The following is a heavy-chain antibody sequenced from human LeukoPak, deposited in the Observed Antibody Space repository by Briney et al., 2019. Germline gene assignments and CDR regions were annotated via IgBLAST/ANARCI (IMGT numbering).Heavy chain of an antibody. CDR3: ARDLHRSGPSDY. V-gene: IGHV3-66*01. Sequence: QPGGSLRLSCAASGISVNSNYMSWVRQAPGKGLEWLSVIYADGNTYYAGSVKGRFTISRDGSENALYLQMNSLRLDDTAVNYCARDLHRSGPSDYWGQGTLVSVSS. CDR2: IYADGNT. D-gene: IGHD6-19*01. CDR1: GISVNSNY. J-gene: IGHJ4*02.